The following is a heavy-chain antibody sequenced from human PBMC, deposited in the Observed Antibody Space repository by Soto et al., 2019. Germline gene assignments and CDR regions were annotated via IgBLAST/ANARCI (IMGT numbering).Heavy chain of an antibody. CDR1: GFTFSTYW. J-gene: IGHJ5*02. CDR3: ARSDWFDP. V-gene: IGHV3-74*01. Sequence: PGGSLRLSCAASGFTFSTYWMHWVRQAPGKGLVWVSRIKSDGSSTTYADSVKGRFTISRDNAKNTLYLQMNSLRVEDTAVYYCARSDWFDPWGQGPLVTVSS. CDR2: IKSDGSST.